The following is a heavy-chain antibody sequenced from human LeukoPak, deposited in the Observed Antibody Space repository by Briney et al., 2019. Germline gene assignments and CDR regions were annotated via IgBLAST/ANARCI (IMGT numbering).Heavy chain of an antibody. CDR3: ARVIEGGYSYGSYYYYMDV. CDR1: GYSISSGYF. Sequence: SETLSLTCTVSGYSISSGYFWGWIRQSPVKGLEWIGSTYPSGSTYYNPSLKSRVTISVDTSKNQFSLKLSSVTAADTAVYYCARVIEGGYSYGSYYYYMDVWGKGTTVTISS. D-gene: IGHD5-18*01. V-gene: IGHV4-38-2*02. CDR2: TYPSGST. J-gene: IGHJ6*03.